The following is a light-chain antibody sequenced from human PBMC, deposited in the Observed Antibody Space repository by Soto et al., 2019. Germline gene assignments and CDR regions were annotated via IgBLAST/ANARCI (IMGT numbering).Light chain of an antibody. CDR3: QQYNNWPPFT. Sequence: ETVMTQSPATLSVSPGERATLSCRASQSVSSNLAWFQQKPGQAPRLLIYGASTRATGIPARFSGSGSGTEFPLTISILHSDDFAFYYCQQYNNWPPFTFGPGTKVDIK. V-gene: IGKV3-15*01. J-gene: IGKJ3*01. CDR1: QSVSSN. CDR2: GAS.